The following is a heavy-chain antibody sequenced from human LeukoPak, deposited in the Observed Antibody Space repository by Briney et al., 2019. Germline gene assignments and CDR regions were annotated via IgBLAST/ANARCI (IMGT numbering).Heavy chain of an antibody. D-gene: IGHD3-3*01. J-gene: IGHJ5*02. CDR2: ISAYNGNT. V-gene: IGHV1-18*04. CDR3: ARVEYDFWSGYSA. CDR1: GYTFTGYY. Sequence: GASVKVSCKASGYTFTGYYMHWVRQAPGQGLEWMGWISAYNGNTNYAQKLQGRVTMTTDTSTSTAYMELRSLRSDDTAVYYCARVEYDFWSGYSAWGQGTLVTVSS.